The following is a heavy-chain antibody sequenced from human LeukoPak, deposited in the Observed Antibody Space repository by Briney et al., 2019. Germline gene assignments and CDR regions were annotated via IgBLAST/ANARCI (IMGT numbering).Heavy chain of an antibody. Sequence: GASVKVSCKASGYTFTGYYMHWVRQAPGQGLEWMGWINPNSGGTNYAQKFQGRVTMTRDTSISTAYMELSRLRSDDTAVYYCARGRARYYDSSGYYFGVDYYYGMDVWGQGTTVTVSS. J-gene: IGHJ6*02. CDR2: INPNSGGT. CDR3: ARGRARYYDSSGYYFGVDYYYGMDV. D-gene: IGHD3-22*01. CDR1: GYTFTGYY. V-gene: IGHV1-2*02.